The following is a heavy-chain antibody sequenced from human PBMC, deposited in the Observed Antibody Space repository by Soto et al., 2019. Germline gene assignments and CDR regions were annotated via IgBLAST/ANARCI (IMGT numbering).Heavy chain of an antibody. Sequence: PRASVKVSCKASGYTFTSYDINWVRQATGQGLEWMGWMNPNSGNTGYAQKFQGRVTMTRNTSISTAYMELSSLRSEDTAVYYCARGLSLYRAAIRNWFDPWGQGTLVTVSS. D-gene: IGHD2-2*02. CDR2: MNPNSGNT. CDR1: GYTFTSYD. V-gene: IGHV1-8*01. CDR3: ARGLSLYRAAIRNWFDP. J-gene: IGHJ5*02.